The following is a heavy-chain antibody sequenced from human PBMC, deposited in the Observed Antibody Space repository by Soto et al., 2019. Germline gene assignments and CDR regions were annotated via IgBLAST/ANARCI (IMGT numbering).Heavy chain of an antibody. CDR1: GFTFSSYW. D-gene: IGHD3-3*01. J-gene: IGHJ6*03. V-gene: IGHV3-74*01. CDR2: INSDGSST. CDR3: ARTVREPTYYDFWSGYYNPGNYYYYMDV. Sequence: GGSLRLSCAASGFTFSSYWMHWVRQAPGKGLVWVSRINSDGSSTSYADSVKGRFTISRDNAKNTLYLQMNSLRAEDTAVYYCARTVREPTYYDFWSGYYNPGNYYYYMDVWGKGTTVTVSS.